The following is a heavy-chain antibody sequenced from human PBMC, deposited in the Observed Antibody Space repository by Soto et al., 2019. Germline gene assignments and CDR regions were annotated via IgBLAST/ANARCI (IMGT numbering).Heavy chain of an antibody. D-gene: IGHD5-18*01. CDR3: ARAASFLTPDTAMVLGY. J-gene: IGHJ4*02. V-gene: IGHV1-3*01. CDR2: INAGNGNT. Sequence: ASVKVSCKASGYTFTSYAMHWVRQAPGQRLEWMGWINAGNGNTKYSQKFQGRVTITRDTSASTAYMELSSLRSEDTAVYHCARAASFLTPDTAMVLGYWGQGTLVTVSS. CDR1: GYTFTSYA.